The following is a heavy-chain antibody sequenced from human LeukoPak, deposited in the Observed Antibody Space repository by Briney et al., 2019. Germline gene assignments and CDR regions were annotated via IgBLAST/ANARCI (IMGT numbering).Heavy chain of an antibody. CDR1: GYIFTSSY. J-gene: IGHJ4*02. V-gene: IGHV1-2*02. CDR3: ARDPGANYFDF. CDR2: INTNSGGA. Sequence: ASVKVSCKASGYIFTSSYIHWVRKAPGQGLEWMGWINTNSGGANYAQKFQGRVAITSDTSIRTASMEVSRLRSDDTAVYYCARDPGANYFDFWGQGTLVTVSS. D-gene: IGHD7-27*01.